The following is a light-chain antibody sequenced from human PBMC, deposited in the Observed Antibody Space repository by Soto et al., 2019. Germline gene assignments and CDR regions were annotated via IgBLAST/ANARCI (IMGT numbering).Light chain of an antibody. V-gene: IGKV1-39*01. CDR3: QQSYSTPWT. CDR1: QNIRNW. J-gene: IGKJ1*01. Sequence: GDSVTITCRASQNIRNWLAWYQQKPGKAPKLLIYAASSLQSGVPSRFSGSGSGTDFTLTISSLKPEDFETYYCQQSYSTPWTFGQGTKVDIK. CDR2: AAS.